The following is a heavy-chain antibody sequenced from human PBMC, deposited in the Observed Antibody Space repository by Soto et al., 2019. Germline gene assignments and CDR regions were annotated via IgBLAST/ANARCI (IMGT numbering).Heavy chain of an antibody. CDR1: GGSISSSNW. D-gene: IGHD3-3*01. CDR3: AREGGFLEWLSTGHYYGMDV. J-gene: IGHJ6*02. CDR2: IYHSGST. Sequence: SETLSLTCAVSGGSISSSNWWSWVRQPPGKGLEWIGEIYHSGSTNYNPSLKSRVTISVDKSKNQFSLKLSSVTAADTAVYYCAREGGFLEWLSTGHYYGMDVWGQGTTVTVSS. V-gene: IGHV4-4*02.